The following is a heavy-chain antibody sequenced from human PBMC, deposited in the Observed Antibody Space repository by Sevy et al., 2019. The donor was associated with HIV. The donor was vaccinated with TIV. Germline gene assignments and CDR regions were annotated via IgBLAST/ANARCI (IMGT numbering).Heavy chain of an antibody. CDR1: GFTFSSYT. CDR2: ISYDGSRK. V-gene: IGHV3-30*14. CDR3: ARDLALSGSYSWLAY. D-gene: IGHD1-26*01. J-gene: IGHJ4*02. Sequence: GGSLRLSCAASGFTFSSYTMHWVRQAPGKGLEWVAFISYDGSRKYYADSVKGRFTISRDNSKNTLNLQMTNLRAEDTAVFYCARDLALSGSYSWLAYWGQGTLVTVSS.